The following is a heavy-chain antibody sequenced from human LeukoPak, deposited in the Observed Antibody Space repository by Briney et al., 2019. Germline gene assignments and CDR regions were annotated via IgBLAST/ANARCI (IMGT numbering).Heavy chain of an antibody. CDR1: GGTFSSYA. V-gene: IGHV1-69*01. CDR2: IIPIFGTA. D-gene: IGHD6-13*01. Sequence: ASVKVSCKASGGTFSSYAISWVRQAPGQGLEWMGGIIPIFGTANYAQKFQGRVTITADESTCTAYMELSSLRSEDTAVYYCARGGIAAGEIDYWGQGTLVTVSS. J-gene: IGHJ4*02. CDR3: ARGGIAAGEIDY.